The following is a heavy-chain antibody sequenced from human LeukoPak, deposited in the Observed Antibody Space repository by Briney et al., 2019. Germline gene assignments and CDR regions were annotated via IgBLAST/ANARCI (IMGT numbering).Heavy chain of an antibody. CDR1: GGSFSSYA. CDR2: IIPIFGTA. CDR3: AREVDYDILTGQNWFDP. V-gene: IGHV1-69*13. Sequence: SVKVSCKASGGSFSSYAISWVRQAPGQGLEWMGGIIPIFGTANYAQKFQGRVTITADESTSTAYMELSSLRSEDTAVYYCAREVDYDILTGQNWFDPWGQGTLVTVSS. D-gene: IGHD3-9*01. J-gene: IGHJ5*02.